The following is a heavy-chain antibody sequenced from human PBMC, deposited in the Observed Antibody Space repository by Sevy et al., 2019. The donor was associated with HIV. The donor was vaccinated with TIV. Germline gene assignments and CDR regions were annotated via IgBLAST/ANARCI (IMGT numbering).Heavy chain of an antibody. J-gene: IGHJ4*02. V-gene: IGHV3-7*01. CDR2: INQDGSET. CDR1: GFTFSSYS. CDR3: ARLFYGSADY. D-gene: IGHD3-10*01. Sequence: GGSLRLSCAASGFTFSSYSMSWVRQAPGKGLEWVATINQDGSETFYVDSVKGRFTISRHNPRKSLYLQMNSLRAEDTAVYYCARLFYGSADYWGQGTLVTVSS.